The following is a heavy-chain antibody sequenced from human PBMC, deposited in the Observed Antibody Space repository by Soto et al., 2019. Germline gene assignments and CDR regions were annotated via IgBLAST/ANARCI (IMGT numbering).Heavy chain of an antibody. V-gene: IGHV3-23*01. CDR2: INGNGGRT. D-gene: IGHD5-12*01. CDR3: AKDHAYSGYGAPEYFQH. CDR1: GFTFSDYA. J-gene: IGHJ1*01. Sequence: EVQLLESGGGLIQPGESLRLSCVGSGFTFSDYAMTWVRQAPGKGLEWVSSINGNGGRTYYADSVKGRFTISRDNSKNTLFLQMSGLGTEDTAEYYCAKDHAYSGYGAPEYFQHWGQGTLVTVSS.